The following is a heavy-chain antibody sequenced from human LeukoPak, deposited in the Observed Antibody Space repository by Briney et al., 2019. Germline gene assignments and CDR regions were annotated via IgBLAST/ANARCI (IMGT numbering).Heavy chain of an antibody. CDR2: ISSSSSYI. CDR3: ARDPNYSGYDTPRLKSFDY. CDR1: GFTFSSYS. V-gene: IGHV3-21*01. J-gene: IGHJ4*02. D-gene: IGHD5-12*01. Sequence: GGSLRLSCAASGFTFSSYSMNWVRQAPGKGLEWVSSISSSSSYIYYADSVKGRFTNSRDNAKNSLYLQMNSLRAEDTAVYYCARDPNYSGYDTPRLKSFDYWGQGTLVTVSS.